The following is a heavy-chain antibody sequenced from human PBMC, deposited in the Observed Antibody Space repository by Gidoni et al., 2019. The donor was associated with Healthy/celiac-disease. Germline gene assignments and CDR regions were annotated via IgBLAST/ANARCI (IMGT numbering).Heavy chain of an antibody. D-gene: IGHD3-22*01. J-gene: IGHJ4*02. V-gene: IGHV3-23*01. CDR2: ISGSGGST. CDR3: AKDVFKDYYDSSGYYYDYFDY. Sequence: VQLLESGGGLVQPGGSLRLSCAASGFTFSSYAMSWVRQAPGKGLEWVSAISGSGGSTYYADSVKGRFTISRDNSKNTLYLQMNSLRAEDTAVYYCAKDVFKDYYDSSGYYYDYFDYWGQGTLVTVSS. CDR1: GFTFSSYA.